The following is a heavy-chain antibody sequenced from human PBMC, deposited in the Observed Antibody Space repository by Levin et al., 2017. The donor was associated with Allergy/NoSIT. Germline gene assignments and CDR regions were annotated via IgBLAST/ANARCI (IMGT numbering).Heavy chain of an antibody. V-gene: IGHV3-15*01. CDR3: TTEIRWSPVDLDY. CDR2: IKSKSDGGTT. CDR1: GFTFSNAW. J-gene: IGHJ4*02. Sequence: GESLKISCAGSGFTFSNAWMSWVRQAPGKGLEWVGRIKSKSDGGTTEDATPVKGRFTISRDDSKNTLYLQMNSLKTEDTAVYYCTTEIRWSPVDLDYWGQGSLVTVSS. D-gene: IGHD4-23*01.